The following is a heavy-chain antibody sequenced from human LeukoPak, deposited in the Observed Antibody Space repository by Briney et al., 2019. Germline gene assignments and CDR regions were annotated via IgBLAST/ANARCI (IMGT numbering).Heavy chain of an antibody. Sequence: SGGSPRLSCAASGFTFSSYAMSWVRQAPGKGLEWVGRIQSKTDGGTTDYAAPVKGRFTISRDDSKNTLYLQMNSLKTEDTAVYYCTTDRTNFDWLLMDYFDYWGQGTLVTVSS. D-gene: IGHD3-9*01. CDR3: TTDRTNFDWLLMDYFDY. CDR2: IQSKTDGGTT. J-gene: IGHJ4*02. V-gene: IGHV3-15*01. CDR1: GFTFSSYA.